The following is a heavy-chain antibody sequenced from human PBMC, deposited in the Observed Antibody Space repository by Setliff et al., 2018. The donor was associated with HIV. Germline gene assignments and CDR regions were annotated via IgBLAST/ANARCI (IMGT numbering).Heavy chain of an antibody. CDR1: GYSFSTYW. Sequence: PGESLKISCKASGYSFSTYWIGWVRQMPGQALEWMGIIYPGDSDTKYSPSFQGQVTISADKSISTTYLQWSSLKASDTAMYYCARSGKAVGSAGLGAFDIWGQGTMVTVSS. D-gene: IGHD6-19*01. CDR2: IYPGDSDT. J-gene: IGHJ3*02. V-gene: IGHV5-51*01. CDR3: ARSGKAVGSAGLGAFDI.